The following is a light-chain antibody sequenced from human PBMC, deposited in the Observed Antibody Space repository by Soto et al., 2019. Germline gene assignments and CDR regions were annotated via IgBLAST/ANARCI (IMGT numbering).Light chain of an antibody. Sequence: DIQMTQSPSTLSASVGDRVTITCRASQSISSWLAWYQQKPGNAPKLLIYDASSLESGVPSRFSGSGSGTEFTLTISSLQPDDSATYYCQQYNSYWAFGQGTKVDIK. V-gene: IGKV1-5*01. CDR3: QQYNSYWA. CDR2: DAS. J-gene: IGKJ1*01. CDR1: QSISSW.